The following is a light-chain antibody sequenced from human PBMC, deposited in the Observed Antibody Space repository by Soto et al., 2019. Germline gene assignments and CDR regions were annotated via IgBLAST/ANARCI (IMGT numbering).Light chain of an antibody. CDR3: QSYDSSLSGHV. CDR2: GDT. CDR1: SSNIGAGYN. V-gene: IGLV1-40*01. Sequence: QSALTQPPSVSGAPGQRVTISCTGSSSNIGAGYNVHWYQQLPGTAPKLLIYGDTARPSGVPDRFSGFKFGTSASLAITGLQAEDEADYYCQSYDSSLSGHVFGTGTKLTVL. J-gene: IGLJ1*01.